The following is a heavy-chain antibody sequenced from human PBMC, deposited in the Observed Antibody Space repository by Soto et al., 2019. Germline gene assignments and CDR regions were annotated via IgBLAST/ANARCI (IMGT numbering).Heavy chain of an antibody. V-gene: IGHV6-1*01. J-gene: IGHJ6*02. CDR3: ARDRSSSRAWYYYGMDV. D-gene: IGHD6-13*01. CDR2: TYYRSKWYN. Sequence: SQTLSLTCAISGDSVSSNSAAWNWIRQSPSRGLEWLGRTYYRSKWYNDYAVSVKSRITINPDTSKNQFSLQLNSVTPEDTAVYYCARDRSSSRAWYYYGMDVWGQATTVTVSS. CDR1: GDSVSSNSAA.